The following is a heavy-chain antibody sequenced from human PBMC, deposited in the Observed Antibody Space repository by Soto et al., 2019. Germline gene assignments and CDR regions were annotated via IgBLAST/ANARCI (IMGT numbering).Heavy chain of an antibody. D-gene: IGHD2-8*01. CDR1: GFTCSSYD. CDR2: ILVGGST. J-gene: IGHJ3*02. V-gene: IGHV3-23*01. CDR3: AKATANGGSAFDI. Sequence: HPGGSLRLSCAASGFTCSSYDMSWVRQAQGRGLEWVSTILVGGSTHYPDSVKGRFTISRDNSKNTVFLQMNSLTAGDTAVYYCAKATANGGSAFDICGQGTVVT.